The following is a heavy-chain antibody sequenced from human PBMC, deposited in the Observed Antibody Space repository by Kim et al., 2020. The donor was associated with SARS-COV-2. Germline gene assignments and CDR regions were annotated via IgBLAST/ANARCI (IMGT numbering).Heavy chain of an antibody. J-gene: IGHJ6*02. Sequence: GGSLRLSFAASGFTFRSYGMHWVRQAPGKGLEWVAVIWYDGTNKYFADSVKGRFTISRDNSKNTLYLQMNSLRAEDTAVYYCAKDRGRVSVMDVWGQGTT. CDR3: AKDRGRVSVMDV. D-gene: IGHD3-16*01. V-gene: IGHV3-33*06. CDR1: GFTFRSYG. CDR2: IWYDGTNK.